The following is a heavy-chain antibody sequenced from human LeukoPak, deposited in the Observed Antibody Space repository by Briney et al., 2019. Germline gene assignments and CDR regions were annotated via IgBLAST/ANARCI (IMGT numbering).Heavy chain of an antibody. J-gene: IGHJ4*02. CDR2: ITSTPQGAAP. D-gene: IGHD2-15*01. CDR3: TRGRCSAGLLDY. CDR1: GFSFPDHT. Sequence: GRSLRLSCATSGFSFPDHTINWGRQAPGKGLELGGYITSTPQGAAPKYAASVAGGIIISRDDSRGIAYLELNSLQTEDSGVYYCTRGRCSAGLLDYWGQGTLVTVSS. V-gene: IGHV3-49*04.